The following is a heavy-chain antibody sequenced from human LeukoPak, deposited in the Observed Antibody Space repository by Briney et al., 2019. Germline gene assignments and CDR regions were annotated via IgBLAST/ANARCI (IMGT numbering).Heavy chain of an antibody. V-gene: IGHV3-48*03. J-gene: IGHJ3*02. CDR3: ARDIKGQYQDAFDI. CDR2: ISSSGTNI. CDR1: GFTFSSYE. D-gene: IGHD2-2*01. Sequence: GGSLRLSCAASGFTFSSYEMNWVRQAPGKGLEWVSYISSSGTNIKYADSVKGRFTISRGNAKNSVYLQMNGLRAEDTAVYYCARDIKGQYQDAFDIWGQGTMVTVSS.